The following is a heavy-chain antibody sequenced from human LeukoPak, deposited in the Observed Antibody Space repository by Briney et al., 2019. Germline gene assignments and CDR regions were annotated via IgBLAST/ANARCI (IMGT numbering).Heavy chain of an antibody. Sequence: GGSLRPSCAASGFTMRSYWMSWVRQAPGKGLEWVANIKQDGSEIYYVDSVKGRFTISRDNAENSLYLQMNSLRAEDTALYYCARGPPQYCSSTSCWFDPWGQGTLVTVSS. V-gene: IGHV3-7*01. CDR3: ARGPPQYCSSTSCWFDP. J-gene: IGHJ5*02. D-gene: IGHD2-2*01. CDR1: GFTMRSYW. CDR2: IKQDGSEI.